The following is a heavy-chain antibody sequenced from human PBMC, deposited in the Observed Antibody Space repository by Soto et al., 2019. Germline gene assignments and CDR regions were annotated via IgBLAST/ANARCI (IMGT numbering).Heavy chain of an antibody. CDR3: ARQGYDRSGYPPALEYFQN. Sequence: GESLKISCKGSGYSFTSYWISWVLQMPGKGLEWRGRIDPSDSYTNYSPSFQGHVTISADKSIRPAYLQWSCLKASDTAMYYFARQGYDRSGYPPALEYFQNWCQGTLVTVSS. CDR1: GYSFTSYW. J-gene: IGHJ1*01. D-gene: IGHD3-22*01. V-gene: IGHV5-10-1*01. CDR2: IDPSDSYT.